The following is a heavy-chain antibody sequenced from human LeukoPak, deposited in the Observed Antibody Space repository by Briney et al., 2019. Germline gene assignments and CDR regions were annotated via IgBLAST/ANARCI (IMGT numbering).Heavy chain of an antibody. Sequence: PSETLTLTCTVSGDSISRSTYYWGWIRQPPGKGLEWIGDMHYSGSPNYNPSLRSRVTMSGDTSNNQLSLKLNSVTAADTAMYYCARYSTIGAGGRGWHFDLWGRGTLVTVSS. J-gene: IGHJ2*01. CDR1: GDSISRSTYY. CDR3: ARYSTIGAGGRGWHFDL. D-gene: IGHD6-13*01. CDR2: MHYSGSP. V-gene: IGHV4-39*01.